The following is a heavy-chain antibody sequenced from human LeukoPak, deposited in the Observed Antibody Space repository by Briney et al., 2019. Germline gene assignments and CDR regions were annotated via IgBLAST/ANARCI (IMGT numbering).Heavy chain of an antibody. CDR2: IYYSGST. CDR1: GGSISSSSYY. J-gene: IGHJ4*02. Sequence: PSETLSLTCTVSGGSISSSSYYWGWIRQPPGKGLEWIGSIYYSGSTYYNPFLKSRVTISVDTSKNQFSLKLSSVTAADTAVYYCARQDITGTTPFDYWGQGTLVTVSS. V-gene: IGHV4-39*01. CDR3: ARQDITGTTPFDY. D-gene: IGHD1-7*01.